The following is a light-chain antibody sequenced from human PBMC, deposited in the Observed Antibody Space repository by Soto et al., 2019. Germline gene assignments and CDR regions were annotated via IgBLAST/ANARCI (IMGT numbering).Light chain of an antibody. CDR3: QQRSNWPPIP. CDR2: DAS. V-gene: IGKV3-11*01. J-gene: IGKJ5*01. Sequence: EIVLTQSPATLSLAPGERATLSCRASQSVSSYLASYQQKPGQAPRLLIYDASNRATGIPARFSGSGSGTDFTLTISSLEPEDFAVYYCQQRSNWPPIPFGEGTRLEIK. CDR1: QSVSSY.